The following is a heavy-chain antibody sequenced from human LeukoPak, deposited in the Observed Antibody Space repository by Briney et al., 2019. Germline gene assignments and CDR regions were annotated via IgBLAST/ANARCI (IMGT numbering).Heavy chain of an antibody. CDR3: ARDFRYYYDSSGYRNFDC. V-gene: IGHV1-2*02. D-gene: IGHD3-22*01. CDR1: GYTFTGYY. Sequence: GASVKVSCKASGYTFTGYYMHWVRQAPGQGLEWMGWINPNSGGTNYAQKFQGRVTMTRDTSISTAYMELSRLRSDDTAVYYCARDFRYYYDSSGYRNFDCWGQGTLVTVSS. CDR2: INPNSGGT. J-gene: IGHJ4*02.